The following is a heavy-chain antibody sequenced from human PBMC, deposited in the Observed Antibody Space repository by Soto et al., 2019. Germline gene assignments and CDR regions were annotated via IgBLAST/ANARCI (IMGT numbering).Heavy chain of an antibody. CDR2: IIPIFGTA. CDR3: ARDVEVAGTKRWFDS. CDR1: GGTFSSYA. J-gene: IGHJ5*01. V-gene: IGHV1-69*01. Sequence: QVQLVQSGADVKKPGSSVKVSCKVSGGTFSSYAINWVRQAPGQGLEWMGGIIPIFGTANYAQKFQDRVTISADRSTSTAYVEVSSLRSEDTAMYYCARDVEVAGTKRWFDSWGQGTLVTVSS. D-gene: IGHD6-19*01.